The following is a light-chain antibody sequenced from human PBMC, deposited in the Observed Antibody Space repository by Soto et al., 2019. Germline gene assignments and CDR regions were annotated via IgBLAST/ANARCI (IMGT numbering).Light chain of an antibody. CDR3: QSADSSGTG. V-gene: IGLV3-25*03. CDR1: ALPKQY. CDR2: KDS. Sequence: SYELTQPPSASVSPGQTARITCSGDALPKQYAYWYQQKPGQAPVLVIYKDSERPSGIPERFSGSSSGTTVTLTISGVQAEDEADYYCQSADSSGTGLGGGTKLTVL. J-gene: IGLJ2*01.